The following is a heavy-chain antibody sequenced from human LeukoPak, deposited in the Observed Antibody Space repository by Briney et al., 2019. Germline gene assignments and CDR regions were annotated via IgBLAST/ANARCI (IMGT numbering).Heavy chain of an antibody. V-gene: IGHV1-2*02. CDR1: GYTFTGYY. Sequence: ASVKVSCKASGYTFTGYYMHWVRQAPGQGLEWMGWINPNSGGTNYAQKFQGRVTMTRDTSISTAYMELSSLRSEDTAVYYCASSEQLGTYNFFDPWGQGTLVTVSS. J-gene: IGHJ5*02. CDR2: INPNSGGT. D-gene: IGHD6-13*01. CDR3: ASSEQLGTYNFFDP.